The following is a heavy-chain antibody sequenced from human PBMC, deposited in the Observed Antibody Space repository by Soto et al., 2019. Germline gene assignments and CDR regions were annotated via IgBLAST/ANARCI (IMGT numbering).Heavy chain of an antibody. D-gene: IGHD5-12*01. Sequence: TLSLTCAVSGYSISSGYYWGWIRQPPGKGLEWIGSIYHSGSTYYNPSLKSRVTISVDTSKNQFSLKLSSVTAADTAVYYCARDSVEMATIPLYYFDYWGQGTLVTVSS. V-gene: IGHV4-38-2*02. CDR1: GYSISSGYY. CDR2: IYHSGST. CDR3: ARDSVEMATIPLYYFDY. J-gene: IGHJ4*02.